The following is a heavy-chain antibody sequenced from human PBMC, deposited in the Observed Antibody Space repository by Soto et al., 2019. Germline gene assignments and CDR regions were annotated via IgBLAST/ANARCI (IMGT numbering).Heavy chain of an antibody. J-gene: IGHJ4*02. D-gene: IGHD2-15*01. V-gene: IGHV3-33*01. Sequence: VQLVESGGGVVQPGRSLRLSCAASGFTFSSYGMHWVRQAPGKGLELVAVIWYDGSNKYYADSVKGRFTISRDNSKNTLYLQMNSLRAEDTAVYYCARDHRYCSGGSCYHHFDYWGQGTLVTVSS. CDR1: GFTFSSYG. CDR2: IWYDGSNK. CDR3: ARDHRYCSGGSCYHHFDY.